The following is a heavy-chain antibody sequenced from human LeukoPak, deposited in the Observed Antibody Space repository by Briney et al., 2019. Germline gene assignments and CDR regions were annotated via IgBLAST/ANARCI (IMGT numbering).Heavy chain of an antibody. CDR1: GFTFGSYA. D-gene: IGHD6-13*01. J-gene: IGHJ6*02. CDR3: ARQTGYSTWNGMDV. CDR2: ISYDGSNK. Sequence: PGGSLRLSCAASGFTFGSYAMHWVRQAPGKGLEWVAVISYDGSNKYYADSVKGRFTISRDNSKNTLYLQMNSLRAEDTAVYYCARQTGYSTWNGMDVWGQGTTVTVSS. V-gene: IGHV3-30*01.